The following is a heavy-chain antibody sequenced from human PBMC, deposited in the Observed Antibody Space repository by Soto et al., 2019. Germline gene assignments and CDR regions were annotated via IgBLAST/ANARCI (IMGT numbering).Heavy chain of an antibody. CDR1: GFTFSSYS. CDR2: ISSSSSTI. Sequence: GGSLRLSCAASGFTFSSYSMNWVRQAPGKGLEWVSYISSSSSTIYYADSVKGGLTISRDNAKNSLYLQMNSLRAEDTAVYYCARVRDIVVVPAASPAFDIWGQGTMVTVSS. J-gene: IGHJ3*02. V-gene: IGHV3-48*01. D-gene: IGHD2-2*01. CDR3: ARVRDIVVVPAASPAFDI.